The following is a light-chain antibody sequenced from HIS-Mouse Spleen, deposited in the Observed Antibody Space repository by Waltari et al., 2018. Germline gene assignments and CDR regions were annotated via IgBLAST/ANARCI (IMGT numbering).Light chain of an antibody. CDR2: DVI. Sequence: QSALTQPRSVSGSPGQSVTISCTGTSSDVGGYNFVSWYQQHPGKAPTLMIYDVIKRPSGVPDRFSGSKSGNTASLTISGLQAEDEADYYCCSYAGSYTLVFGGGTKLTVL. J-gene: IGLJ2*01. CDR3: CSYAGSYTLV. CDR1: SSDVGGYNF. V-gene: IGLV2-11*01.